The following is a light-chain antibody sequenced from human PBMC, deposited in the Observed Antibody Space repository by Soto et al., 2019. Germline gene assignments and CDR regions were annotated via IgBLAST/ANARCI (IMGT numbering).Light chain of an antibody. J-gene: IGLJ2*01. CDR1: SSDVGGYNY. CDR3: CSYAGSVV. V-gene: IGLV2-11*01. Sequence: QSALTQPRSVSGSPGQSVTISCTGTSSDVGGYNYVSWYQQHPGKAPKLIIYDVSKRPSGVPDRFSGSKSGNTPSLTISGLQAEDEADYYCCSYAGSVVFGGGTKLTVL. CDR2: DVS.